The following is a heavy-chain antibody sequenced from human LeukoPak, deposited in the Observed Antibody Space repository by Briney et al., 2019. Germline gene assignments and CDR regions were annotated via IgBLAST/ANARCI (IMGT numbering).Heavy chain of an antibody. Sequence: GGSLRLSCAASGFTLSRCWMHSARQAPGKGLVWVSRINSDVATINYADSVKGRFTISKDDAKNTLYLQMNSLRVEGTAVYYCVRVPTSWFDPGGQGTLVTVSS. D-gene: IGHD1-1*01. CDR1: GFTLSRCW. V-gene: IGHV3-74*01. J-gene: IGHJ5*02. CDR2: INSDVATI. CDR3: VRVPTSWFDP.